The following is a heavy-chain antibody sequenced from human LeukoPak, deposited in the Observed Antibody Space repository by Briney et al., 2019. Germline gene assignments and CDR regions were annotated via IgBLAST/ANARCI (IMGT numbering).Heavy chain of an antibody. D-gene: IGHD4-23*01. CDR1: GGSISSYY. J-gene: IGHJ4*02. CDR2: IYYSGST. CDR3: ASLNDYGGNSGDY. Sequence: SEALSLTCTVSGGSISSYYRSWIRQPPGKGLEWIGYIYYSGSTNYNPSLKSRVTISVDTSKNQFSLKLSSVTAADTAVYYCASLNDYGGNSGDYWGQGTLVTFSS. V-gene: IGHV4-59*01.